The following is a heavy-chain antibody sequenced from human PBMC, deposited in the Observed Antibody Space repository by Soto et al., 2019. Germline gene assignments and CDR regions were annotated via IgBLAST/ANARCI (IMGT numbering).Heavy chain of an antibody. D-gene: IGHD6-19*01. J-gene: IGHJ4*02. Sequence: GASVKVPCKASGYTLTSYAVHWVRQAPGQRLEWMGWINAGNGNTKYSQKFQGRVTITRDTSASTAYMELSSLRSEDTAVYSCASVLRGWYWLDYWGQGTLVTVSS. CDR1: GYTLTSYA. CDR2: INAGNGNT. CDR3: ASVLRGWYWLDY. V-gene: IGHV1-3*01.